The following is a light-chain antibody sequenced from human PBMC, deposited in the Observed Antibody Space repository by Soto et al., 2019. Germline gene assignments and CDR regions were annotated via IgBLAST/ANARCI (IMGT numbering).Light chain of an antibody. CDR2: GAS. CDR3: QQYGGSPIT. V-gene: IGKV3-20*01. Sequence: EVVLTQSPGTLSLSPGGRATLSCRASQSVSRRLAWYQQRPGQSPRLLISGASMRASGVPVRFIGSGSETDFTLTITRLEPEDFAVYYCQQYGGSPITFGQGTRLEIK. CDR1: QSVSRR. J-gene: IGKJ5*01.